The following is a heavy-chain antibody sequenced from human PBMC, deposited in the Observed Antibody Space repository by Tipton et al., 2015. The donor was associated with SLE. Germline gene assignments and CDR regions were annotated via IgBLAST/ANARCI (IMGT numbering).Heavy chain of an antibody. Sequence: QLVQSGAEVKKPGASVKVSCKASGHTFSGYDINWVRQAPGQGLEWMGWMNPSGNTAYAQKFQGRLTMTRDNSISTAYMELSSLRSPDTAVYFCAREATRTRDGMDVWGQGSTVIVSS. V-gene: IGHV1-8*02. D-gene: IGHD1-1*01. CDR2: MNPSGNT. J-gene: IGHJ6*02. CDR3: AREATRTRDGMDV. CDR1: GHTFSGYD.